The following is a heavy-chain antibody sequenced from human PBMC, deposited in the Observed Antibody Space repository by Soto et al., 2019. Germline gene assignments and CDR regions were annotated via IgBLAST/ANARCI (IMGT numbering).Heavy chain of an antibody. CDR3: ARAGRDGYNYYYYDGMDV. CDR1: GGTFSSYA. D-gene: IGHD5-12*01. J-gene: IGHJ6*02. Sequence: QVQLVQSGAEVKKPGSSVKVSCKASGGTFSSYAISWVRQAPGQWLEWMGGIIPIFGTANYAQKLQGRVTIKADESMSTAYREMSRRRSEDTAVYYCARAGRDGYNYYYYDGMDVWGQGTTDTGTS. V-gene: IGHV1-69*01. CDR2: IIPIFGTA.